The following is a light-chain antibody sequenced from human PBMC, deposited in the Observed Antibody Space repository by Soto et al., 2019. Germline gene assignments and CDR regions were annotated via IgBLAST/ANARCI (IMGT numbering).Light chain of an antibody. V-gene: IGLV2-14*01. CDR3: SSYTSSSSYV. CDR1: SSDVGGYSY. Sequence: QSALTQPASVSGSPGQSITISCTGTSSDVGGYSYVSWYQQLPGRAPKLMIFEVSNRPSGVSNRFSGSKSGNTASLTISGLQAEDEADYYCSSYTSSSSYVFGTGTKVTVL. CDR2: EVS. J-gene: IGLJ1*01.